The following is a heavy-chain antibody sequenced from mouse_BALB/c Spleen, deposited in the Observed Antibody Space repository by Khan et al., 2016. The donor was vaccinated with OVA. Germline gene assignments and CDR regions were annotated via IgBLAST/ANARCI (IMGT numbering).Heavy chain of an antibody. Sequence: DVHLVESGGGLVKPGGSLKLSCEVSGFAFNSYDMSWVRQTPEKRLEWVATISSTGTYTYYPDSVKGRFTIYRDTARNTLYLQMSSLRSEDTAVYYCTRPSYYGNPWFTYWGQGTLVTVSA. D-gene: IGHD2-10*01. CDR2: ISSTGTYT. J-gene: IGHJ3*01. CDR1: GFAFNSYD. V-gene: IGHV5-9*02. CDR3: TRPSYYGNPWFTY.